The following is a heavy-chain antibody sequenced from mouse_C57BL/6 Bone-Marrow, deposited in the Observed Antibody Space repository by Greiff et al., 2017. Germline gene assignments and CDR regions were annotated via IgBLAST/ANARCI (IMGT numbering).Heavy chain of an antibody. CDR1: GFSFNTYA. CDR3: VRGYYGSSADWYFDV. CDR2: IRSKSNNYAT. D-gene: IGHD1-1*01. J-gene: IGHJ1*03. V-gene: IGHV10-1*01. Sequence: EAGGGLVQPKGSLKLSCAASGFSFNTYAMNWVRQAPGKGLEWVARIRSKSNNYATYYADSVKDRFTISRDDSESMLYLQMNNLKTEDTAMYYCVRGYYGSSADWYFDVWGTGTTVTVSS.